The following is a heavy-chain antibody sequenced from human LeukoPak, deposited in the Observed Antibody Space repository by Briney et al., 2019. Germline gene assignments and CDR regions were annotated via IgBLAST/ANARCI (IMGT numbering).Heavy chain of an antibody. Sequence: SVKVSCKASGGTFTSYAISWVRQAPGQGLEWMGGIIPIFGTANYAQKFQGRVTITADESTSTAYMELSSLRSEDTAVYYCARTYYYDSSGIPPIWGQGTMVTVSS. D-gene: IGHD3-22*01. CDR1: GGTFTSYA. V-gene: IGHV1-69*01. CDR3: ARTYYYDSSGIPPI. J-gene: IGHJ3*02. CDR2: IIPIFGTA.